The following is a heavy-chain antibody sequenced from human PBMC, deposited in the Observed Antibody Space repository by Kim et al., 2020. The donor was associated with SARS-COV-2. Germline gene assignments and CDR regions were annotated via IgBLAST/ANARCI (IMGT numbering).Heavy chain of an antibody. D-gene: IGHD5-12*01. CDR3: ARSNSAYALSLDH. CDR1: GGSISGYY. V-gene: IGHV4-59*13. Sequence: SETLSLTCTVSGGSISGYYWNWIRQPPGQGLDWIGYVYQTGSTNYSPSLKGRVTISVDTSKNQFSLVLNSVTAADTAVYYCARSNSAYALSLDHWGQGIVVTVSS. J-gene: IGHJ4*02. CDR2: VYQTGST.